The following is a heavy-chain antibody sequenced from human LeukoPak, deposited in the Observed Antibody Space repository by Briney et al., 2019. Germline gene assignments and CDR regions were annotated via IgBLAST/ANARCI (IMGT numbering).Heavy chain of an antibody. V-gene: IGHV4-34*01. CDR1: GGSFSGYY. D-gene: IGHD3-9*01. CDR3: ARTVQYVLRYFDWLSKSTFDY. Sequence: SETLSLTCAVYGGSFSGYYWSWIRQPPGKGLEWIGEINHSGSTNYNPSLKSRVTISVDTSKNQFSLKLSSVTAADTAVYYCARTVQYVLRYFDWLSKSTFDYWGQGTLVTVSS. CDR2: INHSGST. J-gene: IGHJ4*02.